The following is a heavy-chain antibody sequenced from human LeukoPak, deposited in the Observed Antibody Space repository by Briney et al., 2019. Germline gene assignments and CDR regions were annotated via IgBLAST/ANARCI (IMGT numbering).Heavy chain of an antibody. D-gene: IGHD2-15*01. CDR1: GGSITSPTYY. Sequence: PSETLSLTCAVSGGSITSPTYYWVWIRQPPGKGLEWVGTVYYGGSTYYNPSLKSRVTMSVDTSKNHLSLELNSVTAADSAVYYYARSDDTGSAFDYWGQGTLVTVSS. CDR3: ARSDDTGSAFDY. J-gene: IGHJ4*02. V-gene: IGHV4-39*02. CDR2: VYYGGST.